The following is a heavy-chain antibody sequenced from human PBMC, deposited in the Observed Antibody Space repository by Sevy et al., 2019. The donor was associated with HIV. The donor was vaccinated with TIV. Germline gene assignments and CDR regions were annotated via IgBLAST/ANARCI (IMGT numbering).Heavy chain of an antibody. Sequence: SETLSLTCTVSGGSINSYYWSWIRQPPGKGLEWIGYIYYSGSVAYNPSLKSRVTISLDTSKNQFSLKLNSVSAADTAIYYCSSAIPHLPRGDYWGYFDSWGPGTLVTVSS. V-gene: IGHV4-59*01. D-gene: IGHD4-17*01. J-gene: IGHJ4*02. CDR1: GGSINSYY. CDR2: IYYSGSV. CDR3: SSAIPHLPRGDYWGYFDS.